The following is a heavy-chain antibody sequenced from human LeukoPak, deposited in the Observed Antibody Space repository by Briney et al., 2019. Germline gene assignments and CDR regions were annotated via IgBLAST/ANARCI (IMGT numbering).Heavy chain of an antibody. V-gene: IGHV4-59*01. CDR2: TYYSGST. CDR1: GGSISSYY. D-gene: IGHD6-19*01. Sequence: PSETLSLTCTVSGGSISSYYWSWIRQPPGKGLECIGYTYYSGSTNYNPSLKSRVTISVDTSKNQFSLKLSSVTAADTAVYYCARGGYSSGWSYHYFDYWGQGTLVTVSS. J-gene: IGHJ4*02. CDR3: ARGGYSSGWSYHYFDY.